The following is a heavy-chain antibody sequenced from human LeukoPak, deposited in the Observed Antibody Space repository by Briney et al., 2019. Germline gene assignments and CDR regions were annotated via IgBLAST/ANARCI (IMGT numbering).Heavy chain of an antibody. J-gene: IGHJ5*02. CDR1: GGSVTSFY. Sequence: SETLSLTCTVSGGSVTSFYYNWIQQPPGKGLEWIGEINHSGSTNYNPSLKSRVTISADTFKKQFYLKLSSVTAADTAVYYCASQVFGWFDPWGQGILVTVSS. CDR2: INHSGST. CDR3: ASQVFGWFDP. D-gene: IGHD3-10*01. V-gene: IGHV4-34*01.